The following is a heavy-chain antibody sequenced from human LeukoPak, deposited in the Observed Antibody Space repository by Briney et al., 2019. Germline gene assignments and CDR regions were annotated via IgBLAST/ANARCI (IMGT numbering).Heavy chain of an antibody. V-gene: IGHV4-59*01. J-gene: IGHJ4*02. CDR3: ASRSSIWSGYQDTLYYFDS. D-gene: IGHD3-3*01. Sequence: SQTLSLTCTVSGGSISSYYWSWIRQPPGKRLEWIGHIYYSGSTNYNPSLKSRVTISVDTSKNQFSLKLSSVTAADTAVYYCASRSSIWSGYQDTLYYFDSWGQGTLVTVSS. CDR1: GGSISSYY. CDR2: IYYSGST.